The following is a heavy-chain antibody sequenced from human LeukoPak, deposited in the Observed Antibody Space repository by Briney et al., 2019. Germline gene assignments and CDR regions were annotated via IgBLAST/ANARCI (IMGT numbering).Heavy chain of an antibody. D-gene: IGHD6-13*01. CDR2: IKDDGSAT. J-gene: IGHJ4*02. CDR3: ARDTSSWYIFDY. Sequence: PGGSLRLSCAASGFTFSSYWMTWVRQAPGKGLEWVANIKDDGSATYYEDSVKGRFTISRDNAKNSLYLQMNGLRAEDTAVYYCARDTSSWYIFDYWGQGTLVTVSS. V-gene: IGHV3-7*01. CDR1: GFTFSSYW.